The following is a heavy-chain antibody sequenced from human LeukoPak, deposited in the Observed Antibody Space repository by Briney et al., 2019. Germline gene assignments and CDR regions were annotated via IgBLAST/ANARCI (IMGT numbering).Heavy chain of an antibody. CDR2: ISGVGGRT. Sequence: GGSLRLSCAASGFTFRSYGMSWVRQAPGKGLEWVSTISGVGGRTYYADSVKGRFTIPRGNSKNTLYLHVNSLRAEDTAVYYCAKWGTVTTPDYWGQGTLVTVSS. J-gene: IGHJ4*02. CDR3: AKWGTVTTPDY. V-gene: IGHV3-23*01. D-gene: IGHD4-17*01. CDR1: GFTFRSYG.